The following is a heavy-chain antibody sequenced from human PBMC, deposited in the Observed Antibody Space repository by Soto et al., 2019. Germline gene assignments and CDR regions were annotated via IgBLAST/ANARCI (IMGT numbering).Heavy chain of an antibody. CDR1: GFTFSSYG. CDR3: ARGAFGEDVYYYYYYGMDV. D-gene: IGHD3-10*01. CDR2: IWYDGSNK. J-gene: IGHJ6*02. V-gene: IGHV3-33*01. Sequence: GGSLRLSCAASGFTFSSYGMHWVRQAPGKGLEWVAVIWYDGSNKYYADSVKGRFTISRDNSKNTLYLQMNSLRAEDTAVYYCARGAFGEDVYYYYYYGMDVWGQGTTVTVYS.